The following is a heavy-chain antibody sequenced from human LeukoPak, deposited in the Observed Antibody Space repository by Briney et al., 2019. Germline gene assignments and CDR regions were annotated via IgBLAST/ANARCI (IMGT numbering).Heavy chain of an antibody. CDR1: GYTFNNYG. CDR2: ISAHNGKK. V-gene: IGHV1-18*01. J-gene: IGHJ5*02. Sequence: ASVKVSCKASGYTFNNYGFNWVRQAPGQGLGWMGWISAHNGKKEYAQNLQGRVTMTTDTSTSTAYMEVRSLRSDDTAVYYCARGSSPNWLDPWGQGTLVTVSS. CDR3: ARGSSPNWLDP.